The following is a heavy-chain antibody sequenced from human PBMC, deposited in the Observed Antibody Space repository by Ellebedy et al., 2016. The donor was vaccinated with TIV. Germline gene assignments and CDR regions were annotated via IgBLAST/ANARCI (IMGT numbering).Heavy chain of an antibody. CDR2: INHSGST. Sequence: SETLSLTXAVYGGSFSGYYWSWIRQPPGKGLEWIGEINHSGSTNYNPSLKSRVTISVDTSKNQFSLKLSSVTAADTAVYYCARGAGYWGQGTLVTVSS. CDR1: GGSFSGYY. CDR3: ARGAGY. V-gene: IGHV4-34*01. J-gene: IGHJ4*02.